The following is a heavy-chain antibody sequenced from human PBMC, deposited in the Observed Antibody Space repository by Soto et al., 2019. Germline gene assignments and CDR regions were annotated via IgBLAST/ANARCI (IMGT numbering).Heavy chain of an antibody. V-gene: IGHV1-18*01. J-gene: IGHJ4*02. CDR2: ISTYNVNT. D-gene: IGHD6-13*01. Sequence: QIQLVQSGTEVKKPGATVRVSCKASGYTFISYGISWVRQAPGQGLEWMGGISTYNVNTNYAQKFQGRVTMATDTSTSKAHMELRSLRPDDTAVYYCARAGYSTSWHGLLGTVAHGVEIDYWGQGTQVTVSS. CDR1: GYTFISYG. CDR3: ARAGYSTSWHGLLGTVAHGVEIDY.